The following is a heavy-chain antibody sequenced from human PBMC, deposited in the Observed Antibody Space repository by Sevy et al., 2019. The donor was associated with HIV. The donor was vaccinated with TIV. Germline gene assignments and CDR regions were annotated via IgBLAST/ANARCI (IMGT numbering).Heavy chain of an antibody. Sequence: GGSLRLSCAASGFTFDDYAMHWVRQAPGKGLEWVSGVSWNSASIGYAGSVRGRFTISRDNAKNSLSLQTNGLTSEDTAFYYCTKDLGATLVPGYCYDGTCWPRDGFDIWGHGTMVIVSS. CDR2: VSWNSASI. V-gene: IGHV3-9*01. CDR3: TKDLGATLVPGYCYDGTCWPRDGFDI. CDR1: GFTFDDYA. J-gene: IGHJ3*02. D-gene: IGHD2-15*01.